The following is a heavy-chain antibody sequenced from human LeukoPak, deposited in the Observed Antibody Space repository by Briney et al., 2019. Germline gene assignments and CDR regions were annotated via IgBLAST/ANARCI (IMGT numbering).Heavy chain of an antibody. CDR3: ASAIAVAGRIGVFEY. D-gene: IGHD6-19*01. Sequence: SETLSLTCAVYGESFSGYRWNWIRQPPGKGLEWIGEINHRGSTNYNPSLKSRVTISVDTSKNQFSLQLSSATAADTAVYYCASAIAVAGRIGVFEYWGQGTLVTVSS. CDR1: GESFSGYR. V-gene: IGHV4-34*01. CDR2: INHRGST. J-gene: IGHJ4*02.